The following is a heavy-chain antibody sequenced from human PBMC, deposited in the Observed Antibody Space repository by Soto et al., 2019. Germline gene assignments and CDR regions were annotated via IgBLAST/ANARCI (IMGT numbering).Heavy chain of an antibody. D-gene: IGHD6-6*01. CDR3: ARAPGGLVQLAFDY. V-gene: IGHV1-46*01. CDR2: INPSGGST. CDR1: GYTFTSYY. J-gene: IGHJ4*02. Sequence: ASVKVSCKASGYTFTSYYMHWVRQAPGQGLEWMGKINPSGGSTSYAQKFQGRVTMTRDTSTSTVYMELSNLKSEDTAVFYCARAPGGLVQLAFDYWGQGTLVTVSS.